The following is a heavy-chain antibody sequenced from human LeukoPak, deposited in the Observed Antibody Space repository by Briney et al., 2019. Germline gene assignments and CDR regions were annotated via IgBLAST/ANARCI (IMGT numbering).Heavy chain of an antibody. J-gene: IGHJ4*02. CDR2: INHSGST. Sequence: PSETLSLTCTVSGGSISSGDYYWSWIRQPPGKGLEWIGEINHSGSTNYNPSLKSRVTISVDTSKNQFSLKLSSVTAADTAVYYCARGRLHRERYSSSWLFDYWGQGTLVTVSS. CDR3: ARGRLHRERYSSSWLFDY. D-gene: IGHD6-13*01. CDR1: GGSISSGDYY. V-gene: IGHV4-39*07.